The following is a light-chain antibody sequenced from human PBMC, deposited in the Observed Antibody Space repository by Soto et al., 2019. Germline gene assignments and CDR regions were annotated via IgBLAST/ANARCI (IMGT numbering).Light chain of an antibody. Sequence: QSALTQPASVSGSPGQSITISCTGTSSDIGAYNYNSWYQQHPGKAPKLMIYDVSNRPSGVSNRFSGSKSGNTASLTISGLQAEDEADYYCSSYTSSSTLLFGGGTKLTVL. V-gene: IGLV2-14*03. J-gene: IGLJ2*01. CDR2: DVS. CDR3: SSYTSSSTLL. CDR1: SSDIGAYNY.